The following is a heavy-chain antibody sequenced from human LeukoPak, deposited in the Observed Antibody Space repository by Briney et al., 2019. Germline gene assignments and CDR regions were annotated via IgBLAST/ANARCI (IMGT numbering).Heavy chain of an antibody. CDR2: ISAYNGNT. V-gene: IGHV1-18*01. CDR3: ARNPYDRAGYSISWSDN. J-gene: IGHJ5*02. D-gene: IGHD6-13*01. Sequence: GASVKVSCKASGYSFISYGLSWVRQAPGQGLEWMGWISAYNGNTNYAQRFQGRATMTTDTSANTAYMELRSLRSDDTAVYYCARNPYDRAGYSISWSDNWGQGTLVTVSS. CDR1: GYSFISYG.